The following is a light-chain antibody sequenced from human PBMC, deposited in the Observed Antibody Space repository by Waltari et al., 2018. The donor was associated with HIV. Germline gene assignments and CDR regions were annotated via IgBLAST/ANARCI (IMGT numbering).Light chain of an antibody. Sequence: EILMTQSPATLSVSPGERATLSCRASQSINHNLAWYQQKPGQAPRPLIYGASTGATGVPARFSGSGSGTEFTLTISSLQSEDFAVYYCQQYNNWPGITFGPGTKVDIK. CDR1: QSINHN. CDR3: QQYNNWPGIT. CDR2: GAS. V-gene: IGKV3-15*01. J-gene: IGKJ3*01.